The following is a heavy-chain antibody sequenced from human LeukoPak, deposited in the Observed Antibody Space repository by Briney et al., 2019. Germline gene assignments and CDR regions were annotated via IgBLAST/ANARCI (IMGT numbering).Heavy chain of an antibody. D-gene: IGHD1-26*01. CDR3: ARLGGSYYY. J-gene: IGHJ4*02. CDR1: GGPFSGYY. CDR2: INHSGST. Sequence: SETLSLTCAVYGGPFSGYYWSWIRQPPGKGLEWIGEINHSGSTNYNPSLKSRVTISVDTSKNQFSLKLSSVTAADTAVYYCARLGGSYYYWGQGTLVTVSS. V-gene: IGHV4-34*01.